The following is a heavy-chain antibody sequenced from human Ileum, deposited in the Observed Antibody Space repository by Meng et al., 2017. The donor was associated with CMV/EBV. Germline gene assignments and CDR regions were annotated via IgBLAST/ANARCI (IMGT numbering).Heavy chain of an antibody. CDR1: GFTFSSYW. CDR3: GRDLRYSGPSGYYSQLGIDY. J-gene: IGHJ4*02. Sequence: GGSLRLSCAASGFTFSSYWMHWVRQAPGKGLVWVSRIYSDGSSTNYADSVKGRFTMSRDNARNTLYLQMNSLRAEDTAVYYCGRDLRYSGPSGYYSQLGIDYWGQGTLVTVSS. V-gene: IGHV3-74*01. CDR2: IYSDGSST. D-gene: IGHD3-22*01.